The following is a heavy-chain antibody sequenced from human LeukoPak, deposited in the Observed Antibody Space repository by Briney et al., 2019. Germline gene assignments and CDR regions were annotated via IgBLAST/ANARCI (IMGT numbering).Heavy chain of an antibody. CDR1: GGSFSGYY. CDR3: ARLDSSASDY. J-gene: IGHJ4*02. D-gene: IGHD6-25*01. V-gene: IGHV4-34*01. CDR2: INHSGST. Sequence: PSETLSLTCAVYGGSFSGYYWSWIRQPPGKGLEWIGEINHSGSTNYNPSLKSRVTISVDTSKNQFSLKLSSVTAADTAVYYCARLDSSASDYWGQGTLVTVSS.